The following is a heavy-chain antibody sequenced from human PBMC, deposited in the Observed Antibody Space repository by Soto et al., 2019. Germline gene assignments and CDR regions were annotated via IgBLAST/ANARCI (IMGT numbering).Heavy chain of an antibody. CDR2: ISFDGSNK. CDR1: GFTFSNYG. V-gene: IGHV3-30*18. D-gene: IGHD2-15*01. Sequence: GGSLRLSCAASGFTFSNYGMHWVRQPPGKGLEWVAVISFDGSNKYNADSVKGRFTISRDNSKNTLYLQMNSLRAEDTAVYYCAKGPRCSGGSCNSDGMAVWGQGTTVTVSS. CDR3: AKGPRCSGGSCNSDGMAV. J-gene: IGHJ6*02.